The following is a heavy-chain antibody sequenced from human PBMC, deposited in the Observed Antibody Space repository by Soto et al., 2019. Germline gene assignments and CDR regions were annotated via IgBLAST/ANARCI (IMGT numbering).Heavy chain of an antibody. CDR1: GFTFSSYW. CDR2: IKPDASEK. V-gene: IGHV3-7*05. Sequence: EVQLVESGGGLVQPGGSLRLSCAAAGFTFSSYWMSWVRQAPGKGLEWVANIKPDASEKYYVDSLKGRFTIYRDNAKNSLCLQRNSLRAEDTAVYYCARSGQPGYFYYDMDVWSQGSTVTVSS. J-gene: IGHJ6*02. CDR3: ARSGQPGYFYYDMDV. D-gene: IGHD3-10*01.